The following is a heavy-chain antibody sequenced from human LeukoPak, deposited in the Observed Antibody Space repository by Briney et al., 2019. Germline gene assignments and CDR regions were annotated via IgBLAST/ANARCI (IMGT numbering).Heavy chain of an antibody. CDR3: ARGVIAAGGNDFDY. CDR2: IYTSGST. V-gene: IGHV4-61*02. CDR1: GGSISSGSYY. D-gene: IGHD6-13*01. J-gene: IGHJ4*02. Sequence: SETLSLTCTVSGGSISSGSYYWSWIRQPAGKGLEWIGRIYTSGSTNYNPSLKSRVTISVDTSKNQFSLKLSSVTAADTAVYYCARGVIAAGGNDFDYWGQGTLVTVSS.